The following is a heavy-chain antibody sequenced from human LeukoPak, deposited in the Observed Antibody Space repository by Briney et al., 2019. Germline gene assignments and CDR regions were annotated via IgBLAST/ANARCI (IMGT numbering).Heavy chain of an antibody. Sequence: SETLSLTCTVSGVSISSYYWSWLRQPAGKGLEWIGRIYTSGSTNYNPSLNSRVTMTVDTSKNQFSLALSSVTAADTAVYYCARDRWHYDSSGTEDWGQGALVTVSS. CDR1: GVSISSYY. J-gene: IGHJ4*02. V-gene: IGHV4-4*07. D-gene: IGHD3-22*01. CDR2: IYTSGST. CDR3: ARDRWHYDSSGTED.